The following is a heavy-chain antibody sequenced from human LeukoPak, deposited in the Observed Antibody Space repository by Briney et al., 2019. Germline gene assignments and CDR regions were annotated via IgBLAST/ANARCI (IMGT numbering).Heavy chain of an antibody. CDR1: GGSISSSYW. V-gene: IGHV4-4*02. D-gene: IGHD3-9*01. CDR2: IYHSGST. J-gene: IGHJ5*02. CDR3: SLHSNAAIRYFDWLFIPPNWFDP. Sequence: PSGTLSLTCGASGGSISSSYWWSWVRQPPVNGLEWIGEIYHSGSTNYNPSLKSRATISVDTSKHQFSLRLSSVTAADTAVYYCSLHSNAAIRYFDWLFIPPNWFDPWGQGTLVTVSS.